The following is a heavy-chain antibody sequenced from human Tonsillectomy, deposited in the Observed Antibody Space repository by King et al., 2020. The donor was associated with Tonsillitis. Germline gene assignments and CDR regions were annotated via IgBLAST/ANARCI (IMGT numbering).Heavy chain of an antibody. CDR3: ARELLNEWLVVDGMDV. J-gene: IGHJ6*02. CDR2: ISAYNGNT. D-gene: IGHD6-19*01. CDR1: GYTFTSYG. Sequence: VQLVQSGAEVKKPGASVKVSCKASGYTFTSYGISWVRQAPGQGLEWMGWISAYNGNTNYAQKLQGRVTMNTDTSTSTAYMELRSLRSDDTAVYYCARELLNEWLVVDGMDVLGQGTTVTVSS. V-gene: IGHV1-18*04.